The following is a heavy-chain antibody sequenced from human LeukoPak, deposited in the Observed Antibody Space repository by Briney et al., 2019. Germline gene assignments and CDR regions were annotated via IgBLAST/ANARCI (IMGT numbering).Heavy chain of an antibody. CDR1: GYTFTSYD. D-gene: IGHD6-13*01. Sequence: ASVKVSCKASGYTFTSYDINWVRQATGQGLEWMGWMNPNSGNTGYAQKFQGRVTMTRNTSISTAYMGLSSLRSEDTAVYYCARGTSSSWYFYYYYMDVWGKGTTVTISS. CDR2: MNPNSGNT. V-gene: IGHV1-8*01. J-gene: IGHJ6*03. CDR3: ARGTSSSWYFYYYYMDV.